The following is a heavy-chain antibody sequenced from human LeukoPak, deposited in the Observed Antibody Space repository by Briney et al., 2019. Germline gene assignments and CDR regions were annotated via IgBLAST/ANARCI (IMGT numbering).Heavy chain of an antibody. CDR1: GYTFTSYG. J-gene: IGHJ5*02. CDR3: ATAPATRQNEPDP. D-gene: IGHD1-1*01. Sequence: ASVKVSYKASGYTFTSYGISCVRQAPGQGLEWMGWISAYNGNTNYAQKLQGRVTMTTDTSTNTAYIELRSLRSDDTAVYYCATAPATRQNEPDPWGQGTLVTVSS. CDR2: ISAYNGNT. V-gene: IGHV1-18*01.